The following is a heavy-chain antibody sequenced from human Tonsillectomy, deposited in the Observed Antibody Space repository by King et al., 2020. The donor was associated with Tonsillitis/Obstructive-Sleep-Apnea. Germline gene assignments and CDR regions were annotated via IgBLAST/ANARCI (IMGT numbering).Heavy chain of an antibody. CDR1: GGSISSYY. Sequence: HVQLQESGPGLVKPSETLSLTCTVSGGSISSYYWSWIRQPPGKGLEWIGYIYYSGSTNYNPSLKSRVTISVDTSKNQFSLKLSSVTAADTAVYYCARGRRKRSVHQLLSRVGYYAFDIWGQGTMVTVSS. CDR3: ARGRRKRSVHQLLSRVGYYAFDI. V-gene: IGHV4-59*01. J-gene: IGHJ3*02. CDR2: IYYSGST. D-gene: IGHD2-2*01.